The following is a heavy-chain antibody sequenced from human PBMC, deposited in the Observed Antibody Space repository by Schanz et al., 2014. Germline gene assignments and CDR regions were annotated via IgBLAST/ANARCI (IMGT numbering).Heavy chain of an antibody. CDR3: TKFETRTGTNY. D-gene: IGHD1-1*01. V-gene: IGHV3-30*02. Sequence: VQLVESGGGLIQPGGSLKLACAASGFSVTSNSMNWVRQAPGKGLEWVAFIRYDGSNNYYADSVKGRFTISRDNSKNTLYLQMNSLRAEDTAVYYCTKFETRTGTNYWGQGTLVTVSS. CDR1: GFSVTSNS. CDR2: IRYDGSNN. J-gene: IGHJ4*02.